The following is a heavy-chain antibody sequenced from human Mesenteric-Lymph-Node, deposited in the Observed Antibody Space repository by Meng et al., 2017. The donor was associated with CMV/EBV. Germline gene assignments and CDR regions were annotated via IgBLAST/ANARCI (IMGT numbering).Heavy chain of an antibody. D-gene: IGHD1-26*01. CDR3: ARALMMFSFRGNYPNYFDS. Sequence: GESLKISCAASGFTFSSNSMNWVRQAPGKGLEWVSVIYRDESSTYYADSVKGRFTISRDNSKNTLYLQMNSLRAEDTAVYFCARALMMFSFRGNYPNYFDSWGQGTLVTVSS. V-gene: IGHV3-23*03. CDR1: GFTFSSNS. CDR2: IYRDESST. J-gene: IGHJ4*02.